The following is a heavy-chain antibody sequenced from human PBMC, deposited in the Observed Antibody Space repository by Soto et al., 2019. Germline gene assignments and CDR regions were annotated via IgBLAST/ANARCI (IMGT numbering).Heavy chain of an antibody. CDR2: IYYSGST. Sequence: QVQLQESGPGLVKPSQTLSLTCTVSGGSISSGGYYWSWIRQHPGKVLEWIGYIYYSGSTYYNPSLKNRVTISVDTSKNQFSLKLSSVTAADTAVYSCALGDTAYYFDYWGQGTLVTVSS. V-gene: IGHV4-31*03. CDR3: ALGDTAYYFDY. J-gene: IGHJ4*02. D-gene: IGHD5-18*01. CDR1: GGSISSGGYY.